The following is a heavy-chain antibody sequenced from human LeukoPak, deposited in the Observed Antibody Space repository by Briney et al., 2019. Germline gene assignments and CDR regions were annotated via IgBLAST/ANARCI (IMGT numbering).Heavy chain of an antibody. CDR1: GYTFTSYA. CDR3: ARGEVPAAIVAPTGFDH. CDR2: INAGNGNT. J-gene: IGHJ5*02. V-gene: IGHV1-3*01. D-gene: IGHD2-2*01. Sequence: ASVKVSCKASGYTFTSYAMHWVRQAPGQRLEWMGWINAGNGNTKYSQKFQGRVTITRDTSASTAYMELSSLRSEDTAVFYCARGEVPAAIVAPTGFDHWGQGTLVTVSS.